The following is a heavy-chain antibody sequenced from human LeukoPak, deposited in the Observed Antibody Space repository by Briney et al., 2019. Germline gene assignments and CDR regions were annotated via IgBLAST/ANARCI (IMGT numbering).Heavy chain of an antibody. CDR3: ARDRDYYDSSDYYSPYKDY. V-gene: IGHV1-3*01. CDR2: INAGNGNT. CDR1: GYTFTSYA. Sequence: ASVKVSCKASGYTFTSYAMHWVRQAPGQRLEWMGWINAGNGNTKYSQKFQGRVTITRDTSASTAYMELSSLRSDDTAVYYCARDRDYYDSSDYYSPYKDYWGQGTLVTVSS. D-gene: IGHD3-22*01. J-gene: IGHJ4*02.